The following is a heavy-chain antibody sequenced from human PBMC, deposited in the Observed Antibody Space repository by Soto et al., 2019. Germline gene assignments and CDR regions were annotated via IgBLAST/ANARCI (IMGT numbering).Heavy chain of an antibody. J-gene: IGHJ4*02. CDR2: IYYSGST. CDR3: ASLGLLPAAIDY. V-gene: IGHV4-59*08. CDR1: GGSISSYY. D-gene: IGHD2-2*01. Sequence: SETLSLTCTVSGGSISSYYWSWIRQPPGKGLEWIGYIYYSGSTNYNPSLKSRVTISVDTSKNQFSLKLSSLTAADTAVYYCASLGLLPAAIDYWGQGTLVTVSS.